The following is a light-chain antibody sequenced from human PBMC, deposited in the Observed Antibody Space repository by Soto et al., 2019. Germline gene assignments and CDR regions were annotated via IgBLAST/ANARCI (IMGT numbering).Light chain of an antibody. Sequence: DIQMTQSPSSLSASVGDRVTITCLASQVISNYLNWYQQKPGKAPNLLIYGATSLQSGVPSRFSGSGSGTDFTLTISSVQPEDFATYYCQQSYSTLLYTFGQGTELEIK. CDR3: QQSYSTLLYT. CDR2: GAT. V-gene: IGKV1-39*01. J-gene: IGKJ2*01. CDR1: QVISNY.